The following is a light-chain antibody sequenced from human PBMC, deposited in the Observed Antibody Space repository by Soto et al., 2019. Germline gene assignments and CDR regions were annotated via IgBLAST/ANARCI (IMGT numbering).Light chain of an antibody. J-gene: IGLJ1*01. CDR1: SSDVGGYNY. V-gene: IGLV2-14*01. CDR3: NSYTSSSTDV. CDR2: EVS. Sequence: QSALTQPASVSGSPGQSITISCTGTSSDVGGYNYVSWYQQHPGKAPKLMIYEVSNRPSGVSNRFSGSKSGNTASLTISGLQAEDEADYYCNSYTSSSTDVVGTGTKVTV.